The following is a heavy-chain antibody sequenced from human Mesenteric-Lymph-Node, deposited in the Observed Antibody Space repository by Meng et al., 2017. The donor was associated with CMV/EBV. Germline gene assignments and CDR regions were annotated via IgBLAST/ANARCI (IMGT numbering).Heavy chain of an antibody. Sequence: ASVKVSCKASGYTFTSYGISWVRQAPGQGLEWMGWISAYNGHTNYAQKLQGRVTMTTDTSTSTAYMELRSLRSDDTAVYYCARVDYDILTGYYNVNYWGQGTLVTVSS. CDR2: ISAYNGHT. D-gene: IGHD3-9*01. V-gene: IGHV1-18*01. J-gene: IGHJ4*02. CDR3: ARVDYDILTGYYNVNY. CDR1: GYTFTSYG.